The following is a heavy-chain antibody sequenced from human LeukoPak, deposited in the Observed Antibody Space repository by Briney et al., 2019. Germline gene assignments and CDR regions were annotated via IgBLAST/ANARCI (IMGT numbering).Heavy chain of an antibody. J-gene: IGHJ4*02. V-gene: IGHV3-23*01. CDR2: ISGSGGST. CDR1: RFTFSSYG. CDR3: AKDRYYGRTASDY. D-gene: IGHD3-10*01. Sequence: GGSLRLSCAASRFTFSSYGMSGVRQAPGKGLEWVSAISGSGGSTYYADSVKGRFTISRDNSKNTLYLQMNSLRAEDTAVYYCAKDRYYGRTASDYWGQGTLVTVSS.